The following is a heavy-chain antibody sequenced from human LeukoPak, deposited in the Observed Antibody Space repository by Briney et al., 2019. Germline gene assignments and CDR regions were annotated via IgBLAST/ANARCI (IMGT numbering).Heavy chain of an antibody. CDR3: ASTLGYCSSTSCSDAFDI. CDR2: IYTSGST. J-gene: IGHJ3*02. V-gene: IGHV4-4*07. Sequence: PSETLSLTCTVSGGSISSYYWSWIRQPAGKGLEWIGRIYTSGSTNYNPSLKSRVTMSVDTSKNQFSLKLSSVTAADTAVYYCASTLGYCSSTSCSDAFDIWGQGTMVTVSS. CDR1: GGSISSYY. D-gene: IGHD2-2*01.